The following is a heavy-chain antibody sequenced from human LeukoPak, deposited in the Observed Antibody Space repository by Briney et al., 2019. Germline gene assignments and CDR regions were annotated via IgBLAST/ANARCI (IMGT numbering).Heavy chain of an antibody. CDR2: IRYDGSNK. J-gene: IGHJ6*03. V-gene: IGHV3-30*02. Sequence: PGGSLRLSCAASGFTFSSYGMHWVRQAPGKGLEWVAFIRYDGSNKYYADSVKGRFTTSRDNSKNTLYLQMNSLRAEDTAVYYCAKGGVAVAGTPYYYYYMDVWGKGTTVTVSS. CDR3: AKGGVAVAGTPYYYYYMDV. CDR1: GFTFSSYG. D-gene: IGHD6-19*01.